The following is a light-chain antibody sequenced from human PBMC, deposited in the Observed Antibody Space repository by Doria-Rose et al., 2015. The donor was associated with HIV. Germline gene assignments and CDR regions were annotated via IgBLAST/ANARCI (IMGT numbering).Light chain of an antibody. CDR3: HQYGTSWT. CDR1: QRFSSTY. V-gene: IGKV3-20*01. Sequence: TQSPGTLSLSPGARATLSCRASQRFSSTYLAWYQQTPGQAPSLLIYDGSSRATGIPDRFSASGSGTDFTLTINRLEPEDFALYYCHQYGTSWTFGQGTKVEI. J-gene: IGKJ1*01. CDR2: DGS.